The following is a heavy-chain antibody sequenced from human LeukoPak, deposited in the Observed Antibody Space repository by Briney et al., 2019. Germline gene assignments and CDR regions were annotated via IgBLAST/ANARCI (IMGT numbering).Heavy chain of an antibody. V-gene: IGHV4-59*08. CDR2: IYYSGNT. D-gene: IGHD2-2*01. CDR1: GGSITTYY. J-gene: IGHJ5*02. Sequence: SETLSLTCTVSGGSITTYYWSWIRQPPGKGLEYIGYIYYSGNTSYNPSLRSRVTISVDTSKNQISLKLSSVTAADTAVYYCARQHIVVVPAAPPLNWFDPWGQGTLVTVSS. CDR3: ARQHIVVVPAAPPLNWFDP.